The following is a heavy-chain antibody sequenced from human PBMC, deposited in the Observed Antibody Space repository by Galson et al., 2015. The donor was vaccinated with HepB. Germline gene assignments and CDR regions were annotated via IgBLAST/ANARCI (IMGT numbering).Heavy chain of an antibody. CDR2: ISSSSSYI. Sequence: SLRLSCAASGFTFSSYSMNWVRQAPGKGLEWVSSISSSSSYIYYADSVKGRFTISRDNAKNSLYLQMNSLRAEDTAVYYCARFGITMINGYYYYMDVWGKGTTVTVSS. CDR3: ARFGITMINGYYYYMDV. V-gene: IGHV3-21*01. D-gene: IGHD3-22*01. CDR1: GFTFSSYS. J-gene: IGHJ6*03.